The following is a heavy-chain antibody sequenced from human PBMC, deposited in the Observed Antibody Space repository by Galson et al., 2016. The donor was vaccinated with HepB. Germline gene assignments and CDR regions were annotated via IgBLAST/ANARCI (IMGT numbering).Heavy chain of an antibody. Sequence: SLRLSCAASGFTFSIHDMHWVRQVTGKGLEWVSAIETAGDTYYPDSVRGRFTIFRDKTQSSVFLQTNSLRAEDTATYYCARSFTRGYRGSGSTFDYWGQGTLVAVST. CDR2: IETAGDT. CDR1: GFTFSIHD. CDR3: ARSFTRGYRGSGSTFDY. D-gene: IGHD3-10*01. J-gene: IGHJ4*02. V-gene: IGHV3-13*01.